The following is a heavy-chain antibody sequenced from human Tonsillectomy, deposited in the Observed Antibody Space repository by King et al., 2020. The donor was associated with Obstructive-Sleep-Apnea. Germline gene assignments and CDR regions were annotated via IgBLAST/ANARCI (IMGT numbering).Heavy chain of an antibody. J-gene: IGHJ4*02. CDR2: IKQDGSEK. CDR3: ARDPLYSSGWYFSDY. D-gene: IGHD6-19*01. CDR1: GFTFSSYW. Sequence: VQLVESGGGLVQPGGSLRLSCAASGFTFSSYWMSWVRQAPGKGLEGVANIKQDGSEKYYVDSVKGRFTISRDNATNSLYLQMNSLRAEDTAVYYFARDPLYSSGWYFSDYWGQGTLVTVSS. V-gene: IGHV3-7*01.